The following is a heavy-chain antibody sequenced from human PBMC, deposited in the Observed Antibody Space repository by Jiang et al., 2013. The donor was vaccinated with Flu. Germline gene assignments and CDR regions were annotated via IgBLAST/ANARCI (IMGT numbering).Heavy chain of an antibody. J-gene: IGHJ4*02. V-gene: IGHV3-33*01. CDR3: ARGTVESTGHQAYLDY. D-gene: IGHD1-1*01. CDR2: IWYVGGNK. CDR1: GFTFSNSA. Sequence: VQLLESGGGVVQPGRSLRLSCVASGFTFSNSAMHWVRQAPGKGLEWVAIIWYVGGNKYYADSVKGRFTISRDNSKSTLYLQMNSLRDEDTAVYYCARGTVESTGHQAYLDYWGQGTLVTVSS.